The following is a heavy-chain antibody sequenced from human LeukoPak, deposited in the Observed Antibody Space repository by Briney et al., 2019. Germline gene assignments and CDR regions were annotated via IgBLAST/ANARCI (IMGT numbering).Heavy chain of an antibody. D-gene: IGHD6-13*01. Sequence: GGTMRLSCAASGFTFSSYAMSWVRQAPGKGLEGVSTISGSGSSTYCADSVKGRFTISRDNSKNTLFLQMNSLRAEDTAVYYCAKTLIFITAPDSGVSHYFDYWGQGTLVTVSS. CDR2: ISGSGSST. CDR3: AKTLIFITAPDSGVSHYFDY. CDR1: GFTFSSYA. V-gene: IGHV3-23*01. J-gene: IGHJ4*02.